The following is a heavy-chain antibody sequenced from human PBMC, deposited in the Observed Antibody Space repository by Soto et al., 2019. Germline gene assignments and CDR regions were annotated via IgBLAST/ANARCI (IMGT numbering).Heavy chain of an antibody. CDR2: INGSSSTM. V-gene: IGHV3-48*02. CDR1: GFTVGIYS. CDR3: ARGDRFRCSGDRCFSDGLFLS. J-gene: IGHJ5*02. Sequence: LRLSCAASGFTVGIYSMNWVRQAPGKGLEWISYINGSSSTMYYADSVKGRFIISRDNADNSLYLQMNSLRDADTAVYYCARGDRFRCSGDRCFSDGLFLSWGQGTLVTVSS. D-gene: IGHD2-15*01.